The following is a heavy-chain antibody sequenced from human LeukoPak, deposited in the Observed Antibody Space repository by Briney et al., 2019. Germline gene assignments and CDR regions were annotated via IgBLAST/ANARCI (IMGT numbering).Heavy chain of an antibody. D-gene: IGHD5-18*01. CDR2: ISGSGSST. CDR1: GFTFSSYA. V-gene: IGHV3-23*01. Sequence: GGSLRLSCAASGFTFSSYAMSWVRQAPGKGLDWVSAISGSGSSTYYADSVKGRFTISRDNSKNTLYLQMNSLRAEDTAVYYCARGSGYSYGITTDYWGQGTLVTVSS. CDR3: ARGSGYSYGITTDY. J-gene: IGHJ4*02.